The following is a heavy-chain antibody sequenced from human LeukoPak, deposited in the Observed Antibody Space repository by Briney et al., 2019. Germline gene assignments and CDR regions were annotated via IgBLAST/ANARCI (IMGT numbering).Heavy chain of an antibody. J-gene: IGHJ4*02. V-gene: IGHV3-53*01. CDR3: ARRAGGYSHPYDY. CDR1: GFTFSSCG. D-gene: IGHD4-23*01. Sequence: PGGSLRLSCAASGFTFSSCGMSWVRQAPGKGLEWVSLIYSGGTTYYADSVKGRFTISRDNSKNTLYLQMNSLRAEDTAVYYCARRAGGYSHPYDYWGQGILVTVSS. CDR2: IYSGGTT.